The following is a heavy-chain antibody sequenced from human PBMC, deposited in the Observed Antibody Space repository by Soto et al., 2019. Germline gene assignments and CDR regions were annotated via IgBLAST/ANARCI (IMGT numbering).Heavy chain of an antibody. CDR2: IYSGGST. Sequence: GGSLRLSCAASGFTVSSNYVSWVRQAPGKGLEWVSVIYSGGSTYYADSVKGRFTISRDNSKNTLYLQMNSLRAEDTAVYYCARDKSSWYGNYYYYMDVWGKGTTVTVS. CDR1: GFTVSSNY. CDR3: ARDKSSWYGNYYYYMDV. J-gene: IGHJ6*03. V-gene: IGHV3-66*01. D-gene: IGHD6-13*01.